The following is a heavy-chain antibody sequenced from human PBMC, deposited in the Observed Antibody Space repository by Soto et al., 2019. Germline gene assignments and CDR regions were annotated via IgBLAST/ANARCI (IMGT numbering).Heavy chain of an antibody. Sequence: SGPTLVNPTETLTLTCTVSGFSLSNARMGVSWIRQPPGKALEWLAHIFSNDEKSYSTSLKSRLTISKDTSKSQVVLTMTNMDPVDTATYYCARYTGYCISTTCYADYWGQGTLVTVSS. D-gene: IGHD2-2*01. CDR1: GFSLSNARMG. CDR3: ARYTGYCISTTCYADY. V-gene: IGHV2-26*01. CDR2: IFSNDEK. J-gene: IGHJ4*02.